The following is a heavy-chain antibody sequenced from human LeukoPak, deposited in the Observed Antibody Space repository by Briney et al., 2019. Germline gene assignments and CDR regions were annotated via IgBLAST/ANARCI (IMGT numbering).Heavy chain of an antibody. V-gene: IGHV4-30-2*01. CDR3: ARTSSSFSDAFDI. D-gene: IGHD6-13*01. CDR2: IYHSGST. CDR1: GGSISSGGYY. Sequence: SETLSLTCTVSGGSISSGGYYWSWIRQPPGKGLEWIGYIYHSGSTYYNPSLKSRVTISVDRSKNQFSLKLSSVTAADTAVYYCARTSSSFSDAFDIWGQGTMVTVSS. J-gene: IGHJ3*02.